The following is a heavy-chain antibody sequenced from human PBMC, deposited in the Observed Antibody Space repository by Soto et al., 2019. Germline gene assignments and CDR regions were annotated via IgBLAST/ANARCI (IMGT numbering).Heavy chain of an antibody. CDR1: GFTFSSYA. CDR2: ISYDGSNK. D-gene: IGHD6-19*01. J-gene: IGHJ4*02. V-gene: IGHV3-30-3*01. CDR3: ASANKTRIAVAGRSDY. Sequence: QVQLVESGGGVVQPGRSLRLSCAASGFTFSSYAMHWVRQAPGKGLEWVAVISYDGSNKYYADSVKGRFTISRDNSKNTLYLQMNSLRAEDTAVYYCASANKTRIAVAGRSDYWGQGTLVTVSS.